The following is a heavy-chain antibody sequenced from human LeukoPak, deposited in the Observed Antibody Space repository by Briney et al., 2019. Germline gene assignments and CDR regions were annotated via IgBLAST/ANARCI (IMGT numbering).Heavy chain of an antibody. J-gene: IGHJ5*02. V-gene: IGHV3-33*01. CDR1: GLIFSTYG. Sequence: GGSLRLSCAASGLIFSTYGMHWVRQAPGKGLEWVAVIWYDGRNKYYADSVKGRFSVSRDNSNNTLDLQMNSLRDEDTAVYYCARGGLGYYDVNWFDPWGQGTLVVVSS. CDR2: IWYDGRNK. CDR3: ARGGLGYYDVNWFDP. D-gene: IGHD3-3*01.